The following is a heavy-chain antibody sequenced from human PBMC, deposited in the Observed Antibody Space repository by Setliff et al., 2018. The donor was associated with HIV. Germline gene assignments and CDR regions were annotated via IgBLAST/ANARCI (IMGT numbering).Heavy chain of an antibody. Sequence: NPSETLSLTCSVSGGSIGGYSWGWIRQSPGKGLEWIGYIYPSTSANYNPSLKSRVRILLDTSKNQLSLRLTSVTAADTAVYFCARRPMVRGFGRYYFDYWGQGTLVNVSS. D-gene: IGHD3-10*01. CDR3: ARRPMVRGFGRYYFDY. CDR2: IYPSTSA. V-gene: IGHV4-4*09. J-gene: IGHJ4*02. CDR1: GGSIGGYS.